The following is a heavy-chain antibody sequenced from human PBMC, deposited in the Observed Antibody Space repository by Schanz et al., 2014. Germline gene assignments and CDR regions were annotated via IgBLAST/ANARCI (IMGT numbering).Heavy chain of an antibody. D-gene: IGHD5-12*01. J-gene: IGHJ3*01. V-gene: IGHV3-23*04. CDR2: IYINAGST. Sequence: VHLVESGGGVVRPGGSLRLSCAASGFSFSTYAMHWVRQAPGRGLEWVSTIYINAGSTRYADSVKGRFIISRDSSKNTLFLQMNSLRPEDMAVYFCARDEGRDGYNLAFDVWGQGTLVTVSS. CDR1: GFSFSTYA. CDR3: ARDEGRDGYNLAFDV.